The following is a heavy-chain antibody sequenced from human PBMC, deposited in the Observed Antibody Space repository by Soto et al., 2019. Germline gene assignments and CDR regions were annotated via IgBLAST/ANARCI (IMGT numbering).Heavy chain of an antibody. CDR1: GGSISSGDYY. CDR2: IYYSGST. D-gene: IGHD3-22*01. V-gene: IGHV4-30-4*01. Sequence: NPSETLSLTCTVSGGSISSGDYYWSWIRQPPGKGLGWIGYIYYSGSTYYNPSLKSRVTISVDTSKNQFSLKLSSVTAADTAVYYCARDTSDYYDSSGFLLGHWFDPWGQGTLVTVSS. CDR3: ARDTSDYYDSSGFLLGHWFDP. J-gene: IGHJ5*02.